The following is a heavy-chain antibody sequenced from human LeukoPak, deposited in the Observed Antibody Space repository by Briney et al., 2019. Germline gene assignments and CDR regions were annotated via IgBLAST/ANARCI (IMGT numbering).Heavy chain of an antibody. D-gene: IGHD4-17*01. CDR3: ARGGYGDYGLGSFYYYGMDV. J-gene: IGHJ6*02. V-gene: IGHV1-46*01. CDR1: GYTFTSYY. Sequence: ASVKVSCKASGYTFTSYYMHWVRQAPGQGLEWMGIINPSGGSTSYAQKFQGRVTMTRDTSTSTVYMELSSLRSEDTAVYYCARGGYGDYGLGSFYYYGMDVWGQGTTVTVSS. CDR2: INPSGGST.